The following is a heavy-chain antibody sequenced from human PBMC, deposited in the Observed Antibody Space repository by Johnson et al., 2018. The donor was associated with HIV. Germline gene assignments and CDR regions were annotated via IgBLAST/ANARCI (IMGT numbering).Heavy chain of an antibody. CDR2: ISYDGSNK. D-gene: IGHD3-16*01. J-gene: IGHJ3*02. V-gene: IGHV3-30*04. CDR1: GFTFSSYA. CDR3: TSEGAFYDAFDI. Sequence: QVQLVESGGGVVQPGRSLRLSCAASGFTFSSYAMHWVRQAPGKGLEWVAVISYDGSNKYYADSVKGRFTISRDNSKNTLYLQINSLKTEDTAVYYCTSEGAFYDAFDIWGQGAMVTVSS.